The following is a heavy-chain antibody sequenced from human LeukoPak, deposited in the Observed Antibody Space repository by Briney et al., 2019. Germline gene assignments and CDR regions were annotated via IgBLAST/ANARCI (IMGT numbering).Heavy chain of an antibody. CDR2: IYSGGST. CDR1: GFTVSSNY. J-gene: IGHJ4*02. Sequence: GSLRLSCAASGFTVSSNYMSWVRQAPGKGLEWVSVIYSGGSTYYADSVKGRFTISRDNSKNTLYLQMNSLRAEDTAVYYCAKELHYYGSGSSYFDYWGQGTLVTVSS. V-gene: IGHV3-53*05. CDR3: AKELHYYGSGSSYFDY. D-gene: IGHD3-10*01.